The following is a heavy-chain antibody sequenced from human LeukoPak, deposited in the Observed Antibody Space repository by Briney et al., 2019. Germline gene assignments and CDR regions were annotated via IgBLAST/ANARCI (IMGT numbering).Heavy chain of an antibody. J-gene: IGHJ6*04. D-gene: IGHD3-10*01. V-gene: IGHV3-53*01. CDR2: IYSGGST. CDR3: ARVGYYGSGSYYKDFYYYGMDV. Sequence: PGGSLRLSCAASGFTFSSYSMNWVRQAPGKGLEWVSVIYSGGSTYYADSVKGRFTISRDNSKNTLYLQMNSLRAEDTAVYYCARVGYYGSGSYYKDFYYYGMDVWGKGTTVTVSS. CDR1: GFTFSSYS.